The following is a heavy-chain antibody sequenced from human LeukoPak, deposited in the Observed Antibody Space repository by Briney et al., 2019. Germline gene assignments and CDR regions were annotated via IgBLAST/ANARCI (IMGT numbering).Heavy chain of an antibody. J-gene: IGHJ4*02. CDR3: ARDSMVAATPEYDY. CDR2: ISAYNGNT. D-gene: IGHD2-15*01. CDR1: GGTFSSYA. Sequence: ASVKVSCKASGGTFSSYAIGWVRQAPGQGLEWMGWISAYNGNTNYAQKLQGRVTMTTDTSTSTAYMELRSLRSDDTAVYYCARDSMVAATPEYDYWGQGTLVTVSS. V-gene: IGHV1-18*01.